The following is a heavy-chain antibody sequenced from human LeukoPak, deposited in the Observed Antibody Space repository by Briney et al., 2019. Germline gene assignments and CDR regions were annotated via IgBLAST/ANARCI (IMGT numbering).Heavy chain of an antibody. D-gene: IGHD3-10*01. CDR1: GGSISSYY. CDR3: ARVVRYYYGSGPPDV. J-gene: IGHJ6*02. CDR2: IYYSGST. Sequence: SETLSLTCTVSGGSISSYYWSWIRQPPGKGLEWIGYIYYSGSTNYNPSLKSRVTISEDTSENQFSLKLSSVTAADTAVYYCARVVRYYYGSGPPDVWGQGTTVTVSS. V-gene: IGHV4-59*01.